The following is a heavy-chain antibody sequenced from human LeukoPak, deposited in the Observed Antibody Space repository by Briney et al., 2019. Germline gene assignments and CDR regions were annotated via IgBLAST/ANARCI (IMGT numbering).Heavy chain of an antibody. J-gene: IGHJ6*03. V-gene: IGHV1-69*01. CDR1: GGTFSSYA. Sequence: SVKVSCKASGGTFSSYAISWVRQAPGQGLEWMGGIIPIFGTTNYAQKFQGRVKITADESTTTAYMELSSLRPEDTAVYYCARGPFDYGGNNYYYYMDVWGKGTTVTISS. D-gene: IGHD4-23*01. CDR3: ARGPFDYGGNNYYYYMDV. CDR2: IIPIFGTT.